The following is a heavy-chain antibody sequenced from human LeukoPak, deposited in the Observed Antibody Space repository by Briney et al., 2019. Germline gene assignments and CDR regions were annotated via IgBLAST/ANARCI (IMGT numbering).Heavy chain of an antibody. CDR1: GGSISSYY. CDR2: IYISGTT. D-gene: IGHD3-9*01. J-gene: IGHJ4*02. CDR3: ARDEARTGYIHY. Sequence: SETLSLTCTVSGGSISSYYWSWVRQTAGKGLEWIGRIYISGTTNYNPSLKSRVTMSLDTSKNQLSLRLTSVTAADTAVYYCARDEARTGYIHYWGQGTLITASS. V-gene: IGHV4-4*07.